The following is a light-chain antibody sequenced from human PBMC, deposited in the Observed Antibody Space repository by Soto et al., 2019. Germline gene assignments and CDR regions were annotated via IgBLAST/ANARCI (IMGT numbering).Light chain of an antibody. CDR1: SSDVGAYNY. Sequence: QSALTQPASVSGSPGQSIAISCIGTSSDVGAYNYVSWYQQHPGKAPKLVIYDVNNRPSGVSNRFSGSKSGNTASLTISGLQAEDEADYYCGSYTTSGSVVFSGGTKLTVL. CDR3: GSYTTSGSVV. CDR2: DVN. J-gene: IGLJ2*01. V-gene: IGLV2-14*03.